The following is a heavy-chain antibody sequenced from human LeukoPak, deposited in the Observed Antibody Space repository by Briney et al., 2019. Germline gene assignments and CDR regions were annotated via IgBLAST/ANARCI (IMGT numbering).Heavy chain of an antibody. J-gene: IGHJ4*02. CDR1: GGTFSSYA. CDR3: ARAGGTVAGPQQQFDY. CDR2: IIPIFGTA. V-gene: IGHV1-69*13. Sequence: ASVKVSCKASGGTFSSYAISWVRQAPGQGLEWMGGIIPIFGTANYAQKFQGRVTITADESTSTAYMELSSLRSEDTAVYYCARAGGTVAGPQQQFDYWGQGTLVTASS. D-gene: IGHD6-19*01.